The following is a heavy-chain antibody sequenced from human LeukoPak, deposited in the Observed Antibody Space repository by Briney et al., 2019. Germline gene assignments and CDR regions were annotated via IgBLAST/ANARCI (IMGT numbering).Heavy chain of an antibody. Sequence: SETLSLTCTVSGGSISSTSYYWGWIRQPPGKGLEWIGSIYYSGSTYYNPSLKSRVTMSVDTSKNQFSLKLSSVTAADTAVYYCARDQLDFWSGYTYYYGMDVWGQGTTVTVSS. D-gene: IGHD3-3*01. J-gene: IGHJ6*02. CDR2: IYYSGST. CDR1: GGSISSTSYY. V-gene: IGHV4-39*07. CDR3: ARDQLDFWSGYTYYYGMDV.